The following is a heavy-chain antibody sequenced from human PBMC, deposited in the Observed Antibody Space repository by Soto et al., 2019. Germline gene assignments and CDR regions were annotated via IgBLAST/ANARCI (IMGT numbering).Heavy chain of an antibody. CDR2: INPSGGST. V-gene: IGHV1-46*01. Sequence: QVQLVQSGAEVKKPGASVKVSCKASGYTFTSYYMHWVRQAPGQGLEWMGIINPSGGSTSYAQKFQGRVTMTRDTSTSTVYMELSSLRSEDTAVYYCARDRHDYGDYGAFDIWGQGTMVTVSS. CDR1: GYTFTSYY. D-gene: IGHD4-17*01. J-gene: IGHJ3*02. CDR3: ARDRHDYGDYGAFDI.